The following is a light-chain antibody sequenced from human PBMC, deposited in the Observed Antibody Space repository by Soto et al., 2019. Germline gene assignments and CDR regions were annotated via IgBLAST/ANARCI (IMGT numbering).Light chain of an antibody. CDR1: QSVRSH. Sequence: DTVLTQSPATLALSPGETATLSCRASQSVRSHLAWYQQRPGQPPRLLIYDASYRATGVPLRFSGSGSGTEFTLTISSLESGDSAIYYCQQRSDWPPITCGQGTRLEIK. CDR3: QQRSDWPPIT. J-gene: IGKJ5*01. V-gene: IGKV3-11*01. CDR2: DAS.